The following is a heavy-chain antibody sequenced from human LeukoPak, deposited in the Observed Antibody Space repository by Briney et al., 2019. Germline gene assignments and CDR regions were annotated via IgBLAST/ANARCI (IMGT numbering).Heavy chain of an antibody. Sequence: SETLSLTCSVSGVSVSSDPYYWAWFRQSPGKGLEWIAYIYYTGITNYDSSLRSRVTLSVDTSKNQFSLKLKSVTSADTAVYYCAVRPGPKFDYWGQGALVIVSS. D-gene: IGHD1-14*01. CDR1: GVSVSSDPYY. CDR2: IYYTGIT. CDR3: AVRPGPKFDY. J-gene: IGHJ4*02. V-gene: IGHV4-61*01.